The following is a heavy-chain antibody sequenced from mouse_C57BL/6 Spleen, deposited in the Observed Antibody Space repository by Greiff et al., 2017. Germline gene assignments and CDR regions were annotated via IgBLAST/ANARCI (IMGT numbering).Heavy chain of an antibody. CDR3: ARFYYYGSSYGYYARDY. J-gene: IGHJ4*01. Sequence: VQLQQSGPELVKPGASVKISCKASGYSFTDYNMNWVKQSNGKSLEWIGVINPNYGTTSYNQKFKGKATLTVDQSSSTAYMQLNSLTSEDSAVYYCARFYYYGSSYGYYARDYWGQGTSVTVSS. CDR1: GYSFTDYN. V-gene: IGHV1-39*01. D-gene: IGHD1-1*01. CDR2: INPNYGTT.